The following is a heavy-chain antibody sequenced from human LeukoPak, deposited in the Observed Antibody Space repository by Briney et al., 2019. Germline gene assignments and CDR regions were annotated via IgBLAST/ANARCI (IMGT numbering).Heavy chain of an antibody. CDR3: ARRHDYVWGSYRQGSYFDY. V-gene: IGHV1-18*01. CDR1: GYTFTSYG. D-gene: IGHD3-16*02. J-gene: IGHJ4*02. CDR2: ISAHNGNT. Sequence: GASVKVSCKASGYTFTSYGISWVRQAPGQGREWMGWISAHNGNTNYAQKLQGRVTMTTDTSTSTAYMELRSLRSDDTAVYYCARRHDYVWGSYRQGSYFDYWGQGTLVTVSS.